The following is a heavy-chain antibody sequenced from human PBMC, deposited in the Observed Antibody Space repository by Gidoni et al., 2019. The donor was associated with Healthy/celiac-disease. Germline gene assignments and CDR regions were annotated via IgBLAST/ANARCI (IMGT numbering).Heavy chain of an antibody. CDR3: ARGGRIFGVVTRQNWFDP. Sequence: ASGYTFTSYYMHWVRQASGQGLEWMGIINPSGGSTSYAQKFQGRVTMTRDTSTSTVYMELSSLRSEDTAVYYCARGGRIFGVVTRQNWFDPWGQGTLVTVSS. CDR2: INPSGGST. CDR1: GYTFTSYY. D-gene: IGHD3-3*01. V-gene: IGHV1-46*01. J-gene: IGHJ5*02.